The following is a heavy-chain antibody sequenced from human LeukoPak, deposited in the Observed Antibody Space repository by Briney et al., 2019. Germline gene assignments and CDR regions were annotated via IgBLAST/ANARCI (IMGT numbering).Heavy chain of an antibody. J-gene: IGHJ5*02. CDR2: MNPNSGNT. Sequence: ASVKVSCKASRYTFTTYDINWVRQAAGQGLEWMGWMNPNSGNTGYAQKYQGRVTMTRNTSISTAYMELSSLRSEDTAVYYCARVWCSSTNCLNGWFDPWGQGTLVTVSS. CDR1: RYTFTTYD. CDR3: ARVWCSSTNCLNGWFDP. D-gene: IGHD2-2*01. V-gene: IGHV1-8*02.